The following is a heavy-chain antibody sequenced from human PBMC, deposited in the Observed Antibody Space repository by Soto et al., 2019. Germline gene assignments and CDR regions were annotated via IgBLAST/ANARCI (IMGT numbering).Heavy chain of an antibody. V-gene: IGHV4-34*01. CDR1: GGSFSGYY. CDR3: ARLRSRIWFGELSHPFDY. J-gene: IGHJ4*02. D-gene: IGHD3-10*01. CDR2: INHSGST. Sequence: SETLSLTCAVYGGSFSGYYWSWIRQPPGKGLEWIGEINHSGSTNYSPSLKSRVTISVDTSKNQFSLKLSSVTAADTAVYYCARLRSRIWFGELSHPFDYWGQGTLVTVSS.